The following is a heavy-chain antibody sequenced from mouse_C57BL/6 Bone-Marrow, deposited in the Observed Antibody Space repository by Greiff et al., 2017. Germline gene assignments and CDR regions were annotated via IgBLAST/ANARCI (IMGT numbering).Heavy chain of an antibody. V-gene: IGHV1-5*01. D-gene: IGHD1-1*01. CDR2: IYPGNSDT. J-gene: IGHJ1*03. CDR1: GYTFTSYW. CDR3: TRRALYYYGISPWYFDV. Sequence: VQLQQSGTVLARPGASVKMSCKTSGYTFTSYWMHWVKQRPGQGLEWIGAIYPGNSDTSYNQKFKGKAKLTAVTSASTAYMELSSLTNEDSAVYYCTRRALYYYGISPWYFDVWGTGTTVTVSS.